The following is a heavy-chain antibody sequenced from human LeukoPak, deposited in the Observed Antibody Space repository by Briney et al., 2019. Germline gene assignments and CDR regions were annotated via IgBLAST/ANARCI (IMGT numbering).Heavy chain of an antibody. D-gene: IGHD2-15*01. CDR2: INPSGSYT. J-gene: IGHJ5*02. V-gene: IGHV1-46*01. CDR3: ARDNSGGGTCWFDP. Sequence: ASVKVSCKASGYTFTCCYMHWVRQPPGQGVEWMGIINPSGSYTSYAQKFQGRVTMTRNTTTSTDYMELSSLRSENTAVYYCARDNSGGGTCWFDPWGQGTLVTVSS. CDR1: GYTFTCCY.